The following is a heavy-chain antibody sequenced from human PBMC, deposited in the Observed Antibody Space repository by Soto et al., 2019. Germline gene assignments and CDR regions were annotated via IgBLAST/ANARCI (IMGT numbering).Heavy chain of an antibody. V-gene: IGHV4-31*03. D-gene: IGHD3-3*01. CDR3: ARGRFLELAFGY. Sequence: QVQLQESGPGLVKPSQTLSLTCTVSGGSISSGGYYWSWIRQHPGKGLEWIGYIYYSGSTYYNPYLQGRGTRSVDPSKNQFSLNLSSVTAADTAVYYCARGRFLELAFGYWGQGTLLTVSS. CDR1: GGSISSGGYY. CDR2: IYYSGST. J-gene: IGHJ4*02.